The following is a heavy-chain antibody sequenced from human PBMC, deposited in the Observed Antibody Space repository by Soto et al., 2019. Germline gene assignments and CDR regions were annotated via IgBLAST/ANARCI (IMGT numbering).Heavy chain of an antibody. J-gene: IGHJ3*02. Sequence: ASVKVSCKASGYTFTSYGISWVRQAPGQGLEWMGWISAYNGNTNYAQKLQGRVTMTTDTSTSTAYMELRSLRSDDTAVYYCARVSYYYDSSGLPDAFDIWGQGTMVTVS. CDR2: ISAYNGNT. CDR3: ARVSYYYDSSGLPDAFDI. CDR1: GYTFTSYG. V-gene: IGHV1-18*01. D-gene: IGHD3-22*01.